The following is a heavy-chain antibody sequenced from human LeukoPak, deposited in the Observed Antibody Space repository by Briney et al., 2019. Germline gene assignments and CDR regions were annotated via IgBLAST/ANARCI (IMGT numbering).Heavy chain of an antibody. Sequence: PGGSLRLSCAASGFTVSSNYMSWVRQAPGKGLEWVSVIYSGGSTYYADSVKGRFTISRDNYKNTLYLQMNSLRAEDTAVYYCAKDLPDILTGYYPIDAFDIWGQGTMVTVSS. D-gene: IGHD3-9*01. CDR1: GFTVSSNY. V-gene: IGHV3-66*01. CDR2: IYSGGST. J-gene: IGHJ3*02. CDR3: AKDLPDILTGYYPIDAFDI.